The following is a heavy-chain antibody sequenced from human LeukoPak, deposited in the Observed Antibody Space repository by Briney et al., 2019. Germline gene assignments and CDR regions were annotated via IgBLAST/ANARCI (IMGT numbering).Heavy chain of an antibody. D-gene: IGHD3-3*01. J-gene: IGHJ3*02. CDR2: IYYSGST. Sequence: TPSETLSLTCTVSGGSISSYYWSWIRQPPGKGLEWIGYIYYSGSTNYNPSLKSRVTISVDTSKNQFSLKLSSVTAADTAVYYCARLPRYDFWSGYYGSCDAFDIWGQGTMVTVSS. CDR1: GGSISSYY. CDR3: ARLPRYDFWSGYYGSCDAFDI. V-gene: IGHV4-59*08.